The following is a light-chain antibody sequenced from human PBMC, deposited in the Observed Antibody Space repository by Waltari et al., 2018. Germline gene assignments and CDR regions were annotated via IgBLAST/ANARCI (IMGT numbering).Light chain of an antibody. J-gene: IGLJ2*01. CDR2: RNN. CDR1: SSNIGSNT. Sequence: QSVLTQPPSASGTPGQRVTISCSGSSSNIGSNTVNWYQQLPGTAPNLLLYRNNQRPSGVPDRFSGSKSGTSASLAISGLQSEDEADYYCAAWDDSLKGVFGGGTKLTVL. CDR3: AAWDDSLKGV. V-gene: IGLV1-44*01.